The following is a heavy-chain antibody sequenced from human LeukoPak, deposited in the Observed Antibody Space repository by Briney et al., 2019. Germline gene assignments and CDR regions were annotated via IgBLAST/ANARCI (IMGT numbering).Heavy chain of an antibody. CDR1: GFTFSSYA. CDR2: ISAGGDNA. Sequence: PGGSLRLSCAASGFTFSSYAMNWIRQAPGRGLEWVSGISAGGDNAHYADSVKGRFTISRDNSKNTLFLQMNSLRAEDTAMYYCARDDHTSSSNWGQGTLVTVSS. D-gene: IGHD5-18*01. V-gene: IGHV3-23*01. J-gene: IGHJ4*02. CDR3: ARDDHTSSSN.